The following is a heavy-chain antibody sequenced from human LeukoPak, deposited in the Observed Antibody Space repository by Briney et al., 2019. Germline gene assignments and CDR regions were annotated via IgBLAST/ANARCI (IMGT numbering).Heavy chain of an antibody. Sequence: PSETLSLTCTVSGGSISSGGYSWSWIRQPAGKGLEWIGRIYSSGSTIYNPSLKSRVTMSVDTSKNQFSLKLSSVTAADTAVYYCARDQSLGTYGSGSWWFDPWGQGTLVTVSS. D-gene: IGHD3-10*01. CDR3: ARDQSLGTYGSGSWWFDP. V-gene: IGHV4-61*02. J-gene: IGHJ5*02. CDR1: GGSISSGGYS. CDR2: IYSSGST.